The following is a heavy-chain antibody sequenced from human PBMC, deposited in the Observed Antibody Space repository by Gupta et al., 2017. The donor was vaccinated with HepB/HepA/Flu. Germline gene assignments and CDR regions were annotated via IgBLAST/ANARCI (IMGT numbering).Heavy chain of an antibody. Sequence: EVQLVESGGGLVQPGRSLRLSCAASGFTFDDYAMHWVRQAPGKGLEWVSGISWNSGSIGYADSVKGRFSISRDNAKNSLYLQMNSLRAEDTALYYCAKDIESDIVVVPAASPGFDPWGQGTLVTVSS. CDR3: AKDIESDIVVVPAASPGFDP. J-gene: IGHJ5*02. V-gene: IGHV3-9*01. CDR1: GFTFDDYA. D-gene: IGHD2-2*01. CDR2: ISWNSGSI.